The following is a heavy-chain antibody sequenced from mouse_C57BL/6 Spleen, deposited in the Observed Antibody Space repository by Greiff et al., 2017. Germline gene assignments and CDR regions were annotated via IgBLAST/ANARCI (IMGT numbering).Heavy chain of an antibody. V-gene: IGHV1-62-2*01. CDR1: GYTFTEYT. J-gene: IGHJ3*01. CDR3: ARHERANWDVGFAY. Sequence: VQLLESGAELVKPGASVKLSCKASGYTFTEYTIHWVKQRSGQGLAWIGWFYPGSGSIKYNEKFKDKATLTADKSSSTVYMEFSRWTSEDSAVYFCARHERANWDVGFAYWGQGTLVTVSA. CDR2: FYPGSGSI. D-gene: IGHD4-1*01.